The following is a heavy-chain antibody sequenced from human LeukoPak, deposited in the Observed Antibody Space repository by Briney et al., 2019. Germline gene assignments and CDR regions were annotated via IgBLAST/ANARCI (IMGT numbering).Heavy chain of an antibody. CDR2: IYYSGST. J-gene: IGHJ6*02. CDR3: ATDPGEIVPAAKGLRGDYCYGMDV. CDR1: GGSISSYY. V-gene: IGHV4-59*12. D-gene: IGHD2-2*01. Sequence: PSETLSLTCTVSGGSISSYYWSWIRQPPGKGLEWIGYIYYSGSTSYNPSLKSRVTISVDTSKNQFSLKLSSVTAADTAVYYCATDPGEIVPAAKGLRGDYCYGMDVWGQGTTVTVSS.